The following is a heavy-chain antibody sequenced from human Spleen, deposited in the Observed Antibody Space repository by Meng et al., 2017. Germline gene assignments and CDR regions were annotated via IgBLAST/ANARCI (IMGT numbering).Heavy chain of an antibody. D-gene: IGHD1-1*01. J-gene: IGHJ4*02. CDR1: GFTFSNSA. Sequence: GESLKISCAVSGFTFSNSAMSWVRQAPGKGLEWVSGISISGDMTYYADSVTGRFTVPRDNSKNTVYLQMNSLRAEDTAIYYCAKEEVPNDYWGQGTLVTVSS. CDR2: ISISGDMT. V-gene: IGHV3-23*01. CDR3: AKEEVPNDY.